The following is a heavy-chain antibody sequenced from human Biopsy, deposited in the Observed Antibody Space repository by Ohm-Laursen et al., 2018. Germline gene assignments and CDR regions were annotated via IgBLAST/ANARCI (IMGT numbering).Heavy chain of an antibody. CDR1: GGSTNDYF. J-gene: IGHJ2*01. CDR3: ARTPGKAVAGRFLDL. Sequence: SETLSLTCSVSGGSTNDYFWSWIRQPAGETLEWIGRIYSSGGSSYNPSLKSRISMSMDTSNNQFSLTLTSVTAADTAVYYRARTPGKAVAGRFLDLWGRGTLVTVSS. CDR2: IYSSGGS. V-gene: IGHV4-4*07. D-gene: IGHD6-19*01.